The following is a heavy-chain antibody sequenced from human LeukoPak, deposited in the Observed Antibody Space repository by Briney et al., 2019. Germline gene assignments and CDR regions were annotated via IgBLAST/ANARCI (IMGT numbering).Heavy chain of an antibody. CDR1: GYTFTSYY. CDR3: ASLGSGSSPIVDFGH. Sequence: ASVKVSCKASGYTFTSYYIHWVRQAPGQGLEWMGIIDPSAGGTNYAQKFQGRVIMTRDMSTRTVYMELSSLRSEDTAVYYCASLGSGSSPIVDFGHWGQGTQVTVSS. V-gene: IGHV1-46*01. D-gene: IGHD3-10*01. CDR2: IDPSAGGT. J-gene: IGHJ4*02.